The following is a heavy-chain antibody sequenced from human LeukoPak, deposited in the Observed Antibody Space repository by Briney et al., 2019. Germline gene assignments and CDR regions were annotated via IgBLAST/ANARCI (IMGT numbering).Heavy chain of an antibody. CDR1: GFTFSSYA. Sequence: QPGRSLRLSCSASGFTFSSYAMHWVRQAPGKGLEYVSAISSNGGSTYYADSVKGRFTISRDNSKNTLYLQMSSLRAEDTAVYYCVKDSESGDYVFSYFDYWGQGTLVTVSS. V-gene: IGHV3-64D*06. D-gene: IGHD4-17*01. CDR3: VKDSESGDYVFSYFDY. CDR2: ISSNGGST. J-gene: IGHJ4*02.